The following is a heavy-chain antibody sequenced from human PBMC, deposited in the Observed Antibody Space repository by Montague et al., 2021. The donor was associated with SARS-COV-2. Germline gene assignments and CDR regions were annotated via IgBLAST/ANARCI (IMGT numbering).Heavy chain of an antibody. J-gene: IGHJ4*02. V-gene: IGHV4-59*13. D-gene: IGHD3-22*01. CDR1: GGSISSYY. CDR2: FYYSGST. CDR3: ARDSHYYDSSGHFDY. Sequence: SETLSLTCTVSGGSISSYYWSWIRQPPGKGLEWIGYFYYSGSTNXNPSLKSRVTISVDTSKNQFSLKLSSVTAADTAVYYCARDSHYYDSSGHFDYWGQGTLVTVSS.